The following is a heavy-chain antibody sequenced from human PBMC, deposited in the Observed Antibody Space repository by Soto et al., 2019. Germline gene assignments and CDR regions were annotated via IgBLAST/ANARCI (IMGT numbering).Heavy chain of an antibody. J-gene: IGHJ5*02. Sequence: SDTLSLTCTVSGGSISSYYWSWIRQPPGKGLEWIGYIYYSGSNNYNPSLKSRVTISVDTSKNQFSLKLSSVTAADTAVYYCARTRYDWNYVRWFDPWGQGTLVTVAS. D-gene: IGHD1-7*01. CDR2: IYYSGSN. V-gene: IGHV4-59*01. CDR3: ARTRYDWNYVRWFDP. CDR1: GGSISSYY.